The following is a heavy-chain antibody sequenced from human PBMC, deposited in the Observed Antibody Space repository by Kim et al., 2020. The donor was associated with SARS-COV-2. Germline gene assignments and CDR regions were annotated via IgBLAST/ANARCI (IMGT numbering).Heavy chain of an antibody. J-gene: IGHJ6*02. Sequence: TNEAQKVQGRVTMTTDTSTSTAYMELRSLRSDDTAVYYCARYYYGSGGMDVWGQGTTVTVSS. CDR3: ARYYYGSGGMDV. D-gene: IGHD3-10*01. V-gene: IGHV1-18*01. CDR2: T.